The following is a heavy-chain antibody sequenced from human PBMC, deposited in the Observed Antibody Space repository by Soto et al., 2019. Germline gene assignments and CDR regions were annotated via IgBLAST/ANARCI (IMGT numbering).Heavy chain of an antibody. V-gene: IGHV4-59*01. CDR1: GGSISSYY. Sequence: SENLSLTCTVSGGSISSYYWSWIRQPPGKGLEWIGYIYYSGSTNYNPSLKSRVTISVDTSKNQFSLELSSVTAADTAVYYCARDSAPASDYYGMDVWGQGNTVT. CDR2: IYYSGST. CDR3: ARDSAPASDYYGMDV. J-gene: IGHJ6*02. D-gene: IGHD2-2*01.